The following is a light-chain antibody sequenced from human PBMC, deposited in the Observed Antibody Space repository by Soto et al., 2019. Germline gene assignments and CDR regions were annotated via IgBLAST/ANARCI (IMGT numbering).Light chain of an antibody. Sequence: AIQLTQSPSSLSASTGDRVTITCRASQGISSYLAWYQQKPGKAPKLLIYAASTLQSGVPSRFSGSGSGTDLTLTISCLQSEDFATYYCQQYYSYLITFGQGTRVESK. J-gene: IGKJ5*01. CDR3: QQYYSYLIT. CDR2: AAS. V-gene: IGKV1-8*01. CDR1: QGISSY.